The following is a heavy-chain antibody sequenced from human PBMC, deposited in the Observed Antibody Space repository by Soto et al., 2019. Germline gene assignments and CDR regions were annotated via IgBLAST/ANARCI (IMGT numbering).Heavy chain of an antibody. CDR2: IIPIFGTA. V-gene: IGHV1-69*13. CDR1: GGTFSSYA. D-gene: IGHD2-2*02. CDR3: AKEGAKPRYCSSTSCYNYYYYYGMDV. Sequence: ASVKVSCKASGGTFSSYAISWVRQAPGQGLEWMGGIIPIFGTANYAQKFQGRVTITADESTSTAYMELSSLRSEDTAVYYCAKEGAKPRYCSSTSCYNYYYYYGMDVWGQGTTVTVSS. J-gene: IGHJ6*02.